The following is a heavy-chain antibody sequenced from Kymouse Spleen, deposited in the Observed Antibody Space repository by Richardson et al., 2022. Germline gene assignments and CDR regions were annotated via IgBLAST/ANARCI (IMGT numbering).Heavy chain of an antibody. D-gene: IGHD2-2*02. CDR2: ISWDGGST. V-gene: IGHV3-43*01. Sequence: EVQLVESGGVVVQPGGSLRLSCAASGFTFDDYTMHWVRQAPGKGLEWVSLISWDGGSTYYADSVKGRFTISRDNSKNSLYLQMNSLRTEDTALYYCAKGYCSSTSCLRDYYGMDVWGQGTTVTVSS. J-gene: IGHJ6*02. CDR1: GFTFDDYT. CDR3: AKGYCSSTSCLRDYYGMDV.